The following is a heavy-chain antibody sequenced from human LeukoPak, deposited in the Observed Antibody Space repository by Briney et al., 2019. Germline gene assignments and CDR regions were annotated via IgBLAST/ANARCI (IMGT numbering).Heavy chain of an antibody. Sequence: ASVKVSCKASGYTFMSYGISGVRQAPGQGLEWMGWISAYDGNTNYVQKLQGRVTMTIDTSTSSAYMDLRSLRSDDTAVYYCARERDSSSYEDWGQGTLVTVST. V-gene: IGHV1-18*01. CDR1: GYTFMSYG. CDR2: ISAYDGNT. D-gene: IGHD6-13*01. CDR3: ARERDSSSYED. J-gene: IGHJ4*02.